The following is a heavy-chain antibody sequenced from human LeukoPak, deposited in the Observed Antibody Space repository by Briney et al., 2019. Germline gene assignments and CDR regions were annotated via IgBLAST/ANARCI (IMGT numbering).Heavy chain of an antibody. Sequence: ASVKVSCKASGYTFPNYGISWVRQAPGQGLEWMGWINPYNGNTNYAQKLQGRVTMTTDTSTTTAYMELRSLRFDDTAVYYGAGDDGGGGPTFAWGQGTLVTVSS. CDR1: GYTFPNYG. D-gene: IGHD3-10*02. J-gene: IGHJ5*02. V-gene: IGHV1-18*01. CDR3: AGDDGGGGPTFA. CDR2: INPYNGNT.